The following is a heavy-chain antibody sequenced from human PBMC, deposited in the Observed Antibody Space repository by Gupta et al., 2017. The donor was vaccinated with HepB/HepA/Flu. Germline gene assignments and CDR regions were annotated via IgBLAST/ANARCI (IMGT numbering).Heavy chain of an antibody. Sequence: EVQLLESGGGLVQPGGSLRLSCAASGFTFSRYAMSWVRQAPGKGLEWVSAISGSGGSTYYADSVKGRFTISRDNSKNTLYLQMNSLRAEDTAVYYCAKDRRDGYNGAAAFDIWGQGTMVTVSS. V-gene: IGHV3-23*01. CDR1: GFTFSRYA. D-gene: IGHD5-24*01. CDR2: ISGSGGST. J-gene: IGHJ3*02. CDR3: AKDRRDGYNGAAAFDI.